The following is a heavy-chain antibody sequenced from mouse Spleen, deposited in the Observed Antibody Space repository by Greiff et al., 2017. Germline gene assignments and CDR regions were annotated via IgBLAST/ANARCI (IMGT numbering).Heavy chain of an antibody. D-gene: IGHD4-1*01. J-gene: IGHJ2*01. V-gene: IGHV6-3*01. Sequence: EVKVEESGGGLVQPGGSMKLSCVASGFTFSNYWMNWVRQSPEKGLEWVAQIRLKSDNYATHYAESVKGRFTISRDDSKSSVYLQMNNLRAEDTGIYYCIPLTGTSDYWGQGTTLTVSS. CDR3: IPLTGTSDY. CDR2: IRLKSDNYAT. CDR1: GFTFSNYW.